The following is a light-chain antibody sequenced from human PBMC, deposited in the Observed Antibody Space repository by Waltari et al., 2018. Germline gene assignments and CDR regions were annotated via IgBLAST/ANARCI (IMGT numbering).Light chain of an antibody. Sequence: QLVLTQSPSASASLGASVKLTCTLSSGHSSNIVAWHQQKPEKGPRYLMKVNSDGSHTKGDEIPDRFAGSSSGSARYLTISSLQSEDEADYYCQTGGHGTWVVGGGTKLTVV. CDR2: VNSDGSH. CDR1: SGHSSNI. CDR3: QTGGHGTWV. V-gene: IGLV4-69*01. J-gene: IGLJ3*02.